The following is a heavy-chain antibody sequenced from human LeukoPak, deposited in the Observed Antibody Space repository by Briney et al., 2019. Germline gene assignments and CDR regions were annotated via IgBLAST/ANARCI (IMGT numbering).Heavy chain of an antibody. D-gene: IGHD3-16*01. J-gene: IGHJ6*03. CDR1: GESFNGFY. V-gene: IGHV4-34*01. CDR2: INDIGHT. CDR3: ARGEGNDYVWGSFYYYLEV. Sequence: PSETLSLTCAVNGESFNGFYWTWIRQSPGKGLEWIGEINDIGHTNYNASLKSRVTISLDTSQKQFSLKLTSVTAADTAVYYCARGEGNDYVWGSFYYYLEVWGKGTAVTVSS.